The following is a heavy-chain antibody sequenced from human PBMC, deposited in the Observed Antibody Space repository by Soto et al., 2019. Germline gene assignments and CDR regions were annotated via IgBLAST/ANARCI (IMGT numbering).Heavy chain of an antibody. V-gene: IGHV4-30-2*01. D-gene: IGHD3-16*01. J-gene: IGHJ5*02. CDR3: ARGGVDYFFFYCYDDP. CDR2: IYHSGST. CDR1: QDCRDRADYS. Sequence: SRAVSQDCRDRADYSCGLFRQKQRKGLEWIGYIYHSGSTYYNPSLKSRVTISVDRSKNQFSLKLSSVTAADTAVYYCARGGVDYFFFYCYDDP.